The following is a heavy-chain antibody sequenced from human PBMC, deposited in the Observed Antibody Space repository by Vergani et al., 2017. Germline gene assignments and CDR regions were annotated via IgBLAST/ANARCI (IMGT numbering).Heavy chain of an antibody. J-gene: IGHJ5*02. Sequence: QVQLVESGGGVVQPGRSLRLSCAASGFTFNQYGMHWVRQAPGKGLEWVAVTWYDGNNKQYADSVKGRFTISRDNSKNTLYLEMKSLRVEDTAVYYCARARCGGACFMSNWLDTWGQGTLVSVSS. CDR3: ARARCGGACFMSNWLDT. CDR1: GFTFNQYG. V-gene: IGHV3-33*01. CDR2: TWYDGNNK. D-gene: IGHD2-21*02.